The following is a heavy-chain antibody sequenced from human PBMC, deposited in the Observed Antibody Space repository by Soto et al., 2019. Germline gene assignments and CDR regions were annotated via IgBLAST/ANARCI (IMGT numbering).Heavy chain of an antibody. J-gene: IGHJ1*01. D-gene: IGHD4-17*01. V-gene: IGHV3-23*01. Sequence: EVQLLESGGGLVQPGGSLRLSCAASGFTFSRYAMNWVRQAPGKGLEWVSTISGRGGGTYYADSVKGRFTISSDQSKNTLYRQMHSLRAEDTAVYYCAKVGWDTMTTVTRGYFQHWGQGTLVIVSS. CDR1: GFTFSRYA. CDR3: AKVGWDTMTTVTRGYFQH. CDR2: ISGRGGGT.